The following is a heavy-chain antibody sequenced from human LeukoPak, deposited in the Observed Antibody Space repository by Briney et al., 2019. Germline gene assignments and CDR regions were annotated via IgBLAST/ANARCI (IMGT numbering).Heavy chain of an antibody. V-gene: IGHV3-15*01. CDR3: ATEEWSYNFDY. CDR2: IKTKTDGGTT. J-gene: IGHJ4*02. CDR1: GFTFSSYG. Sequence: GGSLRLSCAASGFTFSSYGMSWVRQAPGKGLEWVAHIKTKTDGGTTDYAAPVKGRFTISRDDSKNTLYLQMYSLKTEDTAVYYCATEEWSYNFDYWGQGTLVTVSS. D-gene: IGHD3-3*01.